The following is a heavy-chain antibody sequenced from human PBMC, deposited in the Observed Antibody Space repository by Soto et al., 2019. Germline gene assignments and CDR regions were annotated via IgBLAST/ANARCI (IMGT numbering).Heavy chain of an antibody. Sequence: QMQLVQSGPEVKKPGTSVQVSCKASGFTFTSSAVQWVRQARGQRLEWIGWIVVGSGNTNYAQKFQERVTITRDMSTSTAYMELSSLRSEDTAVYYCTSVTTLRGMDVWGQGTTVTVSS. CDR2: IVVGSGNT. J-gene: IGHJ6*02. CDR3: TSVTTLRGMDV. V-gene: IGHV1-58*01. CDR1: GFTFTSSA. D-gene: IGHD4-17*01.